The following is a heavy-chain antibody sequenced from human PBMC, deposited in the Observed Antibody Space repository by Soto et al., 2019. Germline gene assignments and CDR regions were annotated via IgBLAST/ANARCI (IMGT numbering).Heavy chain of an antibody. V-gene: IGHV1-69*12. CDR3: ARGRIVLVPAAGVDYYYGMDV. J-gene: IGHJ6*02. Sequence: QVQLVQSGAEVKKPGSSVKVSCKASGGTFSSYAISWVRQAPGQGLEWMGGIIPIFGTANYAQKFQGRVTITADESTXXAXMXXSSLRSEDTAVYYCARGRIVLVPAAGVDYYYGMDVWGQGTTVTVSS. D-gene: IGHD2-2*01. CDR2: IIPIFGTA. CDR1: GGTFSSYA.